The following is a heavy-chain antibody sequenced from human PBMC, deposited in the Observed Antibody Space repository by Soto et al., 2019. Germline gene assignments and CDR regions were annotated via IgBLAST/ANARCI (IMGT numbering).Heavy chain of an antibody. D-gene: IGHD3-22*01. CDR1: GYTFTSYD. CDR3: ARFPTVGDSRDY. Sequence: QVQLVQAGAEVKKPGASVKVSCKASGYTFTSYDINWVRQATGQGLESMGWMNPNSGNTGYAQKFQGRVTMTRNTSISTAYMELSSLRSEDTAVYYCARFPTVGDSRDYWGQGTLVTVSS. CDR2: MNPNSGNT. J-gene: IGHJ4*02. V-gene: IGHV1-8*01.